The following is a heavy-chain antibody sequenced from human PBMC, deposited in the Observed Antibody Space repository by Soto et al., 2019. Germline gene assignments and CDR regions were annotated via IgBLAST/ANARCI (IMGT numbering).Heavy chain of an antibody. V-gene: IGHV1-18*01. CDR3: ARDVYSGSYIVGGWFDP. J-gene: IGHJ5*02. CDR1: GYTFTSNG. D-gene: IGHD1-26*01. CDR2: ISAYNGNT. Sequence: ASVKVSCKASGYTFTSNGISWVRQAPGQGLEWMGWISAYNGNTNYAQKLQGRVTMTTDTSTSTAYMELRSLRSDDTAVYYCARDVYSGSYIVGGWFDPWGQGTLVTVSS.